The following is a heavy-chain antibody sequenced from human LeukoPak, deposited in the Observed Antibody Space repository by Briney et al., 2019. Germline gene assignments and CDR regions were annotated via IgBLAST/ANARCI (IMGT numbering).Heavy chain of an antibody. V-gene: IGHV3-23*01. CDR1: GFTFSSYA. CDR2: ISGSGGST. D-gene: IGHD6-13*01. CDR3: AGPRYSSSWYLFRFDY. Sequence: GGSLRLSCAASGFTFSSYAMSWVRQAPGKGLEWVSAISGSGGSTYYADSVKGRFTISRDNSKNTLYLQMNSLRAEDTAVYYCAGPRYSSSWYLFRFDYWGQGTLVTVSS. J-gene: IGHJ4*02.